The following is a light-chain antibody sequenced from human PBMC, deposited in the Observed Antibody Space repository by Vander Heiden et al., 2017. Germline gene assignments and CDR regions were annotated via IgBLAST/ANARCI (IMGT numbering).Light chain of an antibody. CDR2: DVT. CDR1: SSDVGDYNA. J-gene: IGLJ2*01. CDR3: SSYSGSVI. V-gene: IGLV2-8*01. Sequence: QSALAPPPSASCSPGQSFTISSPGASSDVGDYNAVTWYKQQPGKAPKLIIYDVTMRPARVPDRFSGSKSGNTASLTVSGLQTEDEAVYYCSSYSGSVIFGGGTRLTVL.